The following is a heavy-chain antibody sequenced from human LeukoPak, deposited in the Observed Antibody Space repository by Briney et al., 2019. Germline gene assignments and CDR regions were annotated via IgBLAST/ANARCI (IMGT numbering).Heavy chain of an antibody. CDR2: INPNSGGT. D-gene: IGHD5-24*01. Sequence: GASVKVSCKASGYTFTGYYMHWVRQAPGQGLEWMGWINPNSGGTNYAQKFQGRVTMTRDTSISAAYMELSRLRSDDTAVYYCARDGYNFFSPLDYWGQGTLVTVSS. V-gene: IGHV1-2*02. CDR1: GYTFTGYY. CDR3: ARDGYNFFSPLDY. J-gene: IGHJ4*02.